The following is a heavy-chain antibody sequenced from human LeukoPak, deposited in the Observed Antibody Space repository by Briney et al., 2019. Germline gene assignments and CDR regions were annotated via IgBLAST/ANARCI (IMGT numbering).Heavy chain of an antibody. V-gene: IGHV3-53*01. D-gene: IGHD3-10*01. Sequence: GGSLRLSCAVSGFIVSSNHMSWVRQAPGKGLEWVSVIYNGGSGGSAYYADSVKGRFTTSRDNSKNTLYLQMNSLRAEDTAVYYCASSTHMVRGVVPFDYWGQGTLVTVSS. CDR2: IYNGGSGGSA. CDR3: ASSTHMVRGVVPFDY. J-gene: IGHJ4*02. CDR1: GFIVSSNH.